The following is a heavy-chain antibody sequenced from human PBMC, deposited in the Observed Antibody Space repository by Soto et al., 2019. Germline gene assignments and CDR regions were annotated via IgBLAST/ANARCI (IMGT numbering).Heavy chain of an antibody. Sequence: QVQLVESGGGVVQPGRSLRLSCAASGFTFSNYAMHWVRQAPGKGLDWVAVISYDGNNIYNADSVKGRFTISRDNSKNTLFLQMDSLRAEDTALYYCAREYCADAVCHGKDFWGQGTLVTVSS. D-gene: IGHD2-8*01. CDR3: AREYCADAVCHGKDF. J-gene: IGHJ4*02. V-gene: IGHV3-30-3*01. CDR2: ISYDGNNI. CDR1: GFTFSNYA.